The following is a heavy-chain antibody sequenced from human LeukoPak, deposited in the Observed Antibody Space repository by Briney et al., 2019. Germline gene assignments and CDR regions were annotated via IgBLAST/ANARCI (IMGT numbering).Heavy chain of an antibody. D-gene: IGHD3-22*01. CDR2: IAYDGSNK. CDR3: ARGRAMIVPYGPGMDV. J-gene: IGHJ6*02. CDR1: GFTFSRYA. V-gene: IGHV3-30-3*01. Sequence: GVSLRLFCAVSGFTFSRYATHWVRQAPGQGLEWVAVIAYDGSNKYYADSVKGRFTISRDNSKITLDLQMNSLRAEDTAVYYCARGRAMIVPYGPGMDVWGQGTTVTVSS.